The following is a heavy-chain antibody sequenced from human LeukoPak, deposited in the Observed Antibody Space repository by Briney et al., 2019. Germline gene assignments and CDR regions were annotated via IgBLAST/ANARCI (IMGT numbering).Heavy chain of an antibody. J-gene: IGHJ3*02. V-gene: IGHV4-4*09. CDR1: GASISSYY. CDR2: IYTSGST. Sequence: PSETLSLTCTVSGASISSYYWSWIRQPPGKGLEWLGYIYTSGSTNYNPSLKSRVTISVDTSKNQFSLKLSSVTAADTAVYYCARHPRAGTPWAFDIWGQGTMVTVSS. CDR3: ARHPRAGTPWAFDI. D-gene: IGHD6-19*01.